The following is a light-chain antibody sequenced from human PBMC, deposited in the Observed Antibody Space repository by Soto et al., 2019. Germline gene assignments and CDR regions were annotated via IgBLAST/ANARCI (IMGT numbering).Light chain of an antibody. CDR2: GAS. Sequence: EIVLTQSPATLSLTPGGRATLSCRASQSVGSSYLAWYQQKPGQAPRLLIYGASSRATGIPDRFSGSGSGTDFTLTISRLEPEDFAVYYCHQYGSSSWTFGQGTKVDIK. J-gene: IGKJ1*01. V-gene: IGKV3-20*01. CDR1: QSVGSSY. CDR3: HQYGSSSWT.